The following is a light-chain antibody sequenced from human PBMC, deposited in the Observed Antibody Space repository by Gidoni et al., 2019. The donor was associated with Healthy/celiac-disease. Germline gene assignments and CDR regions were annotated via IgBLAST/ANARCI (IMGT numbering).Light chain of an antibody. J-gene: IGKJ3*01. V-gene: IGKV1-12*01. CDR2: AAS. CDR1: QDISNW. CDR3: QQANSFPRT. Sequence: VGDRVTITCRASQDISNWLAWYQQKPGKAPKLLIYAASSLQTGVPSRFSGSGSGTDFTLTINTLQPEDFATYYCQQANSFPRTFGPGTKVDIK.